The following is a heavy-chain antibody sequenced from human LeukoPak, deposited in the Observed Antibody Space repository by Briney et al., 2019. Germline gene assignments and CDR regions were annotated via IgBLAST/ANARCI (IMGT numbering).Heavy chain of an antibody. Sequence: GGSLRLSCAASGFSFNSYWMTWVRQTPGKGLEWVANIRQDGSEEYFVDSVRGRFTISRDNAKNSLYLQMNSLRAEDTAVYYCAREGATTAFDYWVQGTLVTVSS. D-gene: IGHD1-26*01. CDR3: AREGATTAFDY. CDR2: IRQDGSEE. J-gene: IGHJ4*02. CDR1: GFSFNSYW. V-gene: IGHV3-7*01.